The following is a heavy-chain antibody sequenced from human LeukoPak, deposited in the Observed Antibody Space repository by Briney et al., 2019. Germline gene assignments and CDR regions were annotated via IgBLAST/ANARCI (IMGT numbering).Heavy chain of an antibody. CDR3: AKRNTMVRGGPCFDY. CDR2: IFGNGDTT. Sequence: GGSLRLSCAASGFTFSNYGMDWVRQAPGKGLEWVSIIFGNGDTTYHADSVKGRFTVSRDNSKDTLYLQMNDLRPDDTAIYYCAKRNTMVRGGPCFDYWGQGLLVTVSS. D-gene: IGHD3-10*01. J-gene: IGHJ4*02. CDR1: GFTFSNYG. V-gene: IGHV3-23*01.